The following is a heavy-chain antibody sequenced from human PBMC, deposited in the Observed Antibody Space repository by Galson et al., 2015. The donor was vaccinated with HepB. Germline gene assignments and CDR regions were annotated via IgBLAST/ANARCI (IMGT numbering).Heavy chain of an antibody. V-gene: IGHV3-30*18. D-gene: IGHD3-10*01. CDR1: GFKFNSYG. CDR3: AKGREYYYGSGRGRPYHYGMDV. CDR2: VSWDGSNKDK. Sequence: SLRLSCAASGFKFNSYGMHWVRQAPGKGFEWVAVVSWDGSNKDKDYVASVKGRFTISRDNSKNTLYLQMNSLRAEDTAVYYCAKGREYYYGSGRGRPYHYGMDVWGQGTTVIVSS. J-gene: IGHJ6*02.